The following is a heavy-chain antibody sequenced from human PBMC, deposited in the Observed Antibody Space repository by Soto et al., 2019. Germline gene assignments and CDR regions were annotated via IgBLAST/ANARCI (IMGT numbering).Heavy chain of an antibody. V-gene: IGHV4-39*01. J-gene: IGHJ5*02. CDR1: GGFIRVQSYY. D-gene: IGHD1-20*01. Sequence: SETLSLTCTVSGGFIRVQSYYWTWLRQTPGKGLEWVGSSYYSGTSYYKPALKGRVTITVDTSTNPASLRLTSVTAADTAVYYCTRRYDWNDYDFDHWGQGTLVTVSS. CDR2: SYYSGTS. CDR3: TRRYDWNDYDFDH.